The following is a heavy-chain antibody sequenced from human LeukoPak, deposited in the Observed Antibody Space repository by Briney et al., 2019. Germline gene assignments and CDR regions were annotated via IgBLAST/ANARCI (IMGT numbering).Heavy chain of an antibody. D-gene: IGHD5-12*01. CDR3: ARDGSGYDYFGWFDP. V-gene: IGHV4-59*01. CDR2: IYYSGST. Sequence: TSETLSLTCTVSGGSISSYYWSWIRQPPGKGLEWIGYIYYSGSTNYNPSLKSRVTISVDTSKNQFSLKLSSVTAADTAVYYCARDGSGYDYFGWFDPWGQGTLVTVSS. CDR1: GGSISSYY. J-gene: IGHJ5*02.